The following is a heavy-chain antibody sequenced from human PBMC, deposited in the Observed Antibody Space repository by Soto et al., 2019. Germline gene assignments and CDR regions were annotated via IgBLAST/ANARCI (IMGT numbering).Heavy chain of an antibody. CDR2: ISYDGTKT. J-gene: IGHJ4*02. CDR1: GFTFSIYA. CDR3: SKGPGPGKPGVLGPFDL. V-gene: IGHV3-30*03. Sequence: QVQLVESGGGVVQPGRSLRVSCAASGFTFSIYAMHWVRQAPGTGLEWVAVISYDGTKTYYADSVKGRFTISRDNSKNHGYLQMNRLRGEDTAVYFLSKGPGPGKPGVLGPFDLWGQG. D-gene: IGHD3-10*01.